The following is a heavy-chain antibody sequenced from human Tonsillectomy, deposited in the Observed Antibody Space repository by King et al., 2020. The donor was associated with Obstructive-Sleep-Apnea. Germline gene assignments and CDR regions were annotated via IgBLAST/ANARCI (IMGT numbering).Heavy chain of an antibody. V-gene: IGHV5-51*01. CDR3: ARREMSTTKGAFDI. J-gene: IGHJ3*02. D-gene: IGHD5-24*01. CDR2: LYPGDSDT. CDR1: GFMFSIYW. Sequence: QLVQSGAEVKKPGESLKISCKGSGFMFSIYWIGWVRQVPGKGLEWMGILYPGDSDTSYSPSFQGQVTISADKSINTAYLQWSSLKASDTAMYYCARREMSTTKGAFDIWGQGTMVTVSS.